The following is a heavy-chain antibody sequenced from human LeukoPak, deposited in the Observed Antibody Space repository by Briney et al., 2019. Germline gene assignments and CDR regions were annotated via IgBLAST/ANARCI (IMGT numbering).Heavy chain of an antibody. CDR2: IKQDGSEK. Sequence: AGGSLRLSCAASGFTFSSYRMSWVRQAPGKGLEWVANIKQDGSEKYYVDSVKGRFTISRDNAKNSLYLQMNSLRAEDTAVYYCTPGGSGSYYWGQGTLVTVSS. V-gene: IGHV3-7*01. D-gene: IGHD1-26*01. CDR1: GFTFSSYR. J-gene: IGHJ4*02. CDR3: TPGGSGSYY.